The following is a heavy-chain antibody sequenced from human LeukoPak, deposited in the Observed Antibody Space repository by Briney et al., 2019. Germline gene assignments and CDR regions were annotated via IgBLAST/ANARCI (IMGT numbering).Heavy chain of an antibody. V-gene: IGHV7-4-1*02. CDR1: GYTFTSYA. J-gene: IGHJ5*02. Sequence: ASVKVSCKASGYTFTSYAMNWVRQAPGQGLEWMGWINTNTGNPTYAQGFTGRFVFSLDTSVSTAYLQISSLKAEDTAVYYCTRVWGREYYDILTGYYNWFDPWGQGTLVTASS. CDR2: INTNTGNP. D-gene: IGHD3-9*01. CDR3: TRVWGREYYDILTGYYNWFDP.